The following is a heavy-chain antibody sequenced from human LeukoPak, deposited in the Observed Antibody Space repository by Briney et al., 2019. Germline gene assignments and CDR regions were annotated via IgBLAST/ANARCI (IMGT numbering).Heavy chain of an antibody. CDR1: GFTFSSYA. Sequence: GGSLRLSCAASGFTFSSYAMSWVRQAPGKGLEWVSAISGSGGSTYYADSVKGRFTISRDNSKNTLYLQMNSLRAGDTAVYYCANADSESAGEYWGQGTLVTVSS. CDR3: ANADSESAGEY. CDR2: ISGSGGST. D-gene: IGHD3-10*01. V-gene: IGHV3-23*01. J-gene: IGHJ4*02.